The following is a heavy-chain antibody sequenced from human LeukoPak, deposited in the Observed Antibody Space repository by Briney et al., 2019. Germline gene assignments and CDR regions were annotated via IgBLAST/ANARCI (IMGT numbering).Heavy chain of an antibody. J-gene: IGHJ6*02. V-gene: IGHV4-59*01. Sequence: SETLSLTCTVSGGSIGTYYWNWLRQPPGKGLEWIGHIYKSGNTDYSPPLKSRLTMSVDTSNNQFSMQLTSVTAADTAVYYCARVRSAGPLYYYYGMDVWGQGTTVTVSS. D-gene: IGHD2-15*01. CDR3: ARVRSAGPLYYYYGMDV. CDR1: GGSIGTYY. CDR2: IYKSGNT.